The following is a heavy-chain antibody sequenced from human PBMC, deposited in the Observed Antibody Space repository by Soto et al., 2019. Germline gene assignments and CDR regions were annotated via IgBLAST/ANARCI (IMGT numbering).Heavy chain of an antibody. Sequence: EVQLVESGGHLVQPGRSLRLSCAASGFTFDDYATHWVRQAPGKGLEWVSGISWNSGSIDYADSVKGRFTISRDNAKSSLYLQMNSLRTEDTALYHCAKGGRSGYSSWGPGTLVTVSS. CDR3: AKGGRSGYSS. V-gene: IGHV3-9*01. CDR1: GFTFDDYA. J-gene: IGHJ5*02. D-gene: IGHD3-22*01. CDR2: ISWNSGSI.